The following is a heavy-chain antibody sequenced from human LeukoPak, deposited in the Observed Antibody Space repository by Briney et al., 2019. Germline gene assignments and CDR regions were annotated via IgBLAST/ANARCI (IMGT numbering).Heavy chain of an antibody. V-gene: IGHV4-34*01. J-gene: IGHJ6*03. CDR2: INHSGST. CDR1: GGSFSGYY. CDR3: ASYFDPLYSYYYMDV. Sequence: PSETLSLTCAVYGGSFSGYYWSWIRQPPGKGLEWVGEINHSGSTNYNPSLKSRVTISVDTSKNQFSLKLSSVTAADTAVYYCASYFDPLYSYYYMDVWGKGTTVTISS. D-gene: IGHD3-9*01.